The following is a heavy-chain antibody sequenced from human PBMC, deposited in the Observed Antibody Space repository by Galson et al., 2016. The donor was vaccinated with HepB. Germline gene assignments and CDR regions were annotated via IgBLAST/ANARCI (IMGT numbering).Heavy chain of an antibody. CDR2: IYDSGTT. Sequence: SETLSLTCDVSGGSIDKNNWWSWVRQHPGKGLEWIGYIYDSGTTHYNPSLKSRVTISIDTSSNQFSLKLGSVTAADTAVYYCARAFRTLTVTPRAALQIPGHYYYYGLGVWGQGTTVTVSS. CDR1: GGSIDKNNW. D-gene: IGHD4-17*01. CDR3: ARAFRTLTVTPRAALQIPGHYYYYGLGV. J-gene: IGHJ6*02. V-gene: IGHV4-4*02.